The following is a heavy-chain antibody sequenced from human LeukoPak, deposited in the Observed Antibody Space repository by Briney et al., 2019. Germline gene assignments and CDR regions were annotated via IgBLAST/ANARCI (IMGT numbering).Heavy chain of an antibody. J-gene: IGHJ5*02. D-gene: IGHD6-19*01. V-gene: IGHV3-21*03. CDR3: ARDRDSSGLYGGADL. CDR2: ISSTNGHT. CDR1: GFTVSRNH. Sequence: PGGSLRLSCAASGFTVSRNHMNWVRQAPGKGLEWVSYISSTNGHTYYADSVNGRFTISRDTAKNSLYLQMNSLRVEDTAIYFCARDRDSSGLYGGADLWGQGVLVTVSA.